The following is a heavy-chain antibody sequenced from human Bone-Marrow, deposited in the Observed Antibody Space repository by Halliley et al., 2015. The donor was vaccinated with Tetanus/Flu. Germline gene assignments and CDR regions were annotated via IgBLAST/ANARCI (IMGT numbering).Heavy chain of an antibody. Sequence: TLSLTCTVSGASISSYYWTWIRQPPGRGLEWIGYISYSGNTNYNPSLKSRGTISLDTSKNQFSLRVRSVTAADTAAYYCARVMLDEPAEYFQHWGPGTLVTVSS. D-gene: IGHD3-10*02. V-gene: IGHV4-59*01. J-gene: IGHJ1*01. CDR3: ARVMLDEPAEYFQH. CDR2: ISYSGNT. CDR1: GASISSYY.